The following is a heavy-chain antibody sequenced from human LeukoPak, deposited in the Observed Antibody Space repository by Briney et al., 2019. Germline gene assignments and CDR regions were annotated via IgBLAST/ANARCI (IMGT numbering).Heavy chain of an antibody. CDR3: ARDNPHAAAGSSFDY. CDR2: ISSSGSTI. CDR1: GFTFSDYY. Sequence: GGSLRLSCAASGFTFSDYYMSWIRQAPGKGLEWVSYISSSGSTIYYADSVKGRFTISRDNAKNSLYLQMNSLRAEDTAVYYCARDNPHAAAGSSFDYWGQGTLVTVSS. D-gene: IGHD6-13*01. V-gene: IGHV3-11*04. J-gene: IGHJ4*02.